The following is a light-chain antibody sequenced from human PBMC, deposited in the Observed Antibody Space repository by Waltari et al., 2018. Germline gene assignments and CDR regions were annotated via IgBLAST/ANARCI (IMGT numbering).Light chain of an antibody. CDR1: SGPVIDVRF. J-gene: IGLJ3*02. Sequence: QAVVTQEPSLTVSPGETVTLTCASSSGPVIDVRFPYWLQQRPGQAPSTLIYAASFKNMWTPARFSGSLIGGRAVLSLSGAQPEDEADYYCLLSFRSGWVFGGGTRLIV. CDR2: AAS. V-gene: IGLV7-46*01. CDR3: LLSFRSGWV.